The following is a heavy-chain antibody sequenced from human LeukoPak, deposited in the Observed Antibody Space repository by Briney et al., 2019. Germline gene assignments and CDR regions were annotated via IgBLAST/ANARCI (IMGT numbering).Heavy chain of an antibody. V-gene: IGHV4-38-2*02. Sequence: PSETLSLTCAVSGYSISSGYYRGWIRQPPGKGLEWIGSIYHSGSTYYNPSLKSRVTISVDASKNQFSLKLSSVTAADTAVYYCARDSRAYYYYYMDVWGKGTTVTVSS. J-gene: IGHJ6*03. CDR3: ARDSRAYYYYYMDV. CDR1: GYSISSGYY. CDR2: IYHSGST.